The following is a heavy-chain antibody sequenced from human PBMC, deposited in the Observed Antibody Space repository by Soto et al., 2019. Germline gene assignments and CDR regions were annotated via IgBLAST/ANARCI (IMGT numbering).Heavy chain of an antibody. CDR3: ALGSSSGETFDI. Sequence: QVQLVQSGAEVKKPGSSVKVSCKASGGTFNVYTIIWVRQAPGQGLEWMGRIIPMLAITNYAQRFQGRVTLTADTSTTTAYMELSSLTSEDTAVYYCALGSSSGETFDIWGQGTLGTVSS. J-gene: IGHJ3*02. CDR1: GGTFNVYT. D-gene: IGHD6-6*01. CDR2: IIPMLAIT. V-gene: IGHV1-69*02.